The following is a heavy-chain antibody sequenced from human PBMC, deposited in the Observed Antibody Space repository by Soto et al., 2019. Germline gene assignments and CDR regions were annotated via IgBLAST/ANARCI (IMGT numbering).Heavy chain of an antibody. CDR2: INHSGST. V-gene: IGHV4-34*01. Sequence: QVQLQQWGAGLLKPSETLSLTCAVYGGSFSGYYWSWIRQPPGKGLEWIGEINHSGSTNYNPSLKIRVTISVDTSKNQFSLKLSSVTAADTAVYYCARERGLYGSRTFDYWGQGTLVTVSS. CDR1: GGSFSGYY. CDR3: ARERGLYGSRTFDY. D-gene: IGHD3-10*01. J-gene: IGHJ4*02.